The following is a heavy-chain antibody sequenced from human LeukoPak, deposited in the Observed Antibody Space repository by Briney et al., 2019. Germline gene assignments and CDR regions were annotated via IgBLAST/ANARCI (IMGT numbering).Heavy chain of an antibody. CDR3: ARVSGTGIHFFDY. CDR1: GGSISSSIYY. CDR2: IYYSGST. D-gene: IGHD1-1*01. Sequence: SETLSLTCTVSGGSISSSIYYWGWIRQPPGKGLEWIGSIYYSGSTYYNPSLKSRVTISVDTSKNQFSLKLSSVTAADTAVYYCARVSGTGIHFFDYWGQGTLVTVSS. V-gene: IGHV4-39*01. J-gene: IGHJ4*02.